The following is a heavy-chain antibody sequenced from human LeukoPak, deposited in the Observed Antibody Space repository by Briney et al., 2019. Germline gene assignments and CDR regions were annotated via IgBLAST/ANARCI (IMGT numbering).Heavy chain of an antibody. Sequence: PSETLSLTCTVYGGSFSGYYWSWIRQPPGKGLEWIGEINHSGSTNYNPSLKSRVTILVDTPKNQFSLKLSSVTAADTAVYYCARGLMWAPSYYWGQGTLVTVSS. J-gene: IGHJ4*02. V-gene: IGHV4-34*01. D-gene: IGHD2-8*01. CDR1: GGSFSGYY. CDR2: INHSGST. CDR3: ARGLMWAPSYY.